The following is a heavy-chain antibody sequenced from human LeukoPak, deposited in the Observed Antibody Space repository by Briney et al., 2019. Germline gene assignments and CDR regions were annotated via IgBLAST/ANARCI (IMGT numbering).Heavy chain of an antibody. CDR3: ARSELNDYSRY. Sequence: SETLSLTCSVSGGSISTSNYYWVWIRQSPEKGLEWIGSIYHSGSTYDNPSLKSRVTMSLDMSKNQFYLKLNSVTAADTAIYYCARSELNDYSRYWGQGILVIVSS. CDR1: GGSISTSNYY. D-gene: IGHD4-11*01. V-gene: IGHV4-39*07. CDR2: IYHSGST. J-gene: IGHJ4*02.